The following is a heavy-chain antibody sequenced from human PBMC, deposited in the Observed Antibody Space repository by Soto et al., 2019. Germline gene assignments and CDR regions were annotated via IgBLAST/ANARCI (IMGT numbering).Heavy chain of an antibody. CDR3: ANGDNVLRFLEWLLLYFDY. CDR2: ISGSGGST. CDR1: GYTFSSYA. J-gene: IGHJ4*02. Sequence: GGSLRLSCAASGYTFSSYAMSWVRQAPGKGLEWVSAISGSGGSTYYADSVKGRFTISRDNSKNTLYLQMNSLRAEDTAVYYCANGDNVLRFLEWLLLYFDYWGQGTLVTVSS. D-gene: IGHD3-3*01. V-gene: IGHV3-23*01.